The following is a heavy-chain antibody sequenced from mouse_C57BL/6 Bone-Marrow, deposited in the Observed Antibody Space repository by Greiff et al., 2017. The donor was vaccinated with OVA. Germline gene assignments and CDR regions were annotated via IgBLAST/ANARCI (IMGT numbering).Heavy chain of an antibody. J-gene: IGHJ2*01. Sequence: QVQLQQPGAELVRPGSSVKLSCKASGYTFTSYWMHWVKQRPIQGLEWIGNIDPSDSETHYNQKFKDKATLTVDKSSSTAYMQLSSLTSEDSAVYYCARGTYDGYYVPLDYWGQGTTLTVSS. CDR1: GYTFTSYW. CDR2: IDPSDSET. CDR3: ARGTYDGYYVPLDY. V-gene: IGHV1-52*01. D-gene: IGHD2-3*01.